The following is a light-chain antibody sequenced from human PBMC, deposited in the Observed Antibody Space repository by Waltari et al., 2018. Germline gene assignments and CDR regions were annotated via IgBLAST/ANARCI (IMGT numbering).Light chain of an antibody. V-gene: IGKV1-5*03. Sequence: DIQMTQSPSTLSASVGDRVTITCRASQSISSWLACYQQQPGKAPKILMYQASSLESGVAARFSGSGAGTEFTLTISSLKPDYFATYYCQQDKSYPYTFGQGTKLEIK. CDR2: QAS. CDR1: QSISSW. J-gene: IGKJ2*01. CDR3: QQDKSYPYT.